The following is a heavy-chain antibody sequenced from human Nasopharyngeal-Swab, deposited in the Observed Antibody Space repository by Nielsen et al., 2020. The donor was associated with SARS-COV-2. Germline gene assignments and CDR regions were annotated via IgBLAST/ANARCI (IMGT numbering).Heavy chain of an antibody. Sequence: SDTLSLTCAVYGGSFSGYYWSWIRQPPGKGLEWIGEINHSGSTNYNPSLKSRVTISVDTSKNQFSLKLSSVTAADTAVYYCARARVEGDYYGMDVWGQGTTVTVSS. CDR1: GGSFSGYY. V-gene: IGHV4-34*01. D-gene: IGHD2-2*01. J-gene: IGHJ6*02. CDR3: ARARVEGDYYGMDV. CDR2: INHSGST.